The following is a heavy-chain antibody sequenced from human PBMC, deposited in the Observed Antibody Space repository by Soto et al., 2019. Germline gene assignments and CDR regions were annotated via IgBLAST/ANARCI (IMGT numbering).Heavy chain of an antibody. CDR3: ARSPPTSYYGGSGTFDH. J-gene: IGHJ4*02. CDR1: GGFTSTNNW. CDR2: AYHSGST. Sequence: QLQLQESGPGLVRPSGTLSLTCAVSGGFTSTNNWWSWVRQPPGKGLEWIGDAYHSGSTEYNPSLKSRVSISVDKSKNQIPLKRTAATAADTAVYYCARSPPTSYYGGSGTFDHWGQGTLVTVSS. V-gene: IGHV4-4*02. D-gene: IGHD3-10*01.